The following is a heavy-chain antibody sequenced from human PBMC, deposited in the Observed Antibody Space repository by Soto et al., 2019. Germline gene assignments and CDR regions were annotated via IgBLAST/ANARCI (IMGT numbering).Heavy chain of an antibody. J-gene: IGHJ4*02. V-gene: IGHV3-30*03. CDR3: AGKSGSYDSSGYRSDPFDY. CDR2: ISYDGSNK. Sequence: QVQLVESGGGVVQPGRSLRLSCAASGFTFSSYGMHWVRQAPGKGLEWVAVISYDGSNKYYADSVKGRFTISRDNSKNTLYLQMNSLRAEDTAVYYCAGKSGSYDSSGYRSDPFDYWGQGTLVTVSS. CDR1: GFTFSSYG. D-gene: IGHD3-22*01.